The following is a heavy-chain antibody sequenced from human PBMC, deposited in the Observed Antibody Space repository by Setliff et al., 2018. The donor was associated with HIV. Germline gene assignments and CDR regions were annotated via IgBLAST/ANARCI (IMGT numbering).Heavy chain of an antibody. CDR1: GDSISSDAYY. D-gene: IGHD2-21*02. CDR3: ARDAGGSVGDYYFDY. Sequence: SETLSLTCTVSGDSISSDAYYWSWIRQPPGKGLEWIGYLYYSGSTYYNPSLKNRVTISIDTSKKQFSLNLSSVTAADTAVYYCARDAGGSVGDYYFDYWGQGTLVTVSS. J-gene: IGHJ4*02. CDR2: LYYSGST. V-gene: IGHV4-61*08.